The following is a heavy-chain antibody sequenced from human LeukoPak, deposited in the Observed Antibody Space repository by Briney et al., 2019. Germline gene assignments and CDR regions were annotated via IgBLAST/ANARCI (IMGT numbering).Heavy chain of an antibody. D-gene: IGHD2-2*01. J-gene: IGHJ4*02. Sequence: GGSLRLSCAASGFTVSSNYMSWVRQAPGKGLEWVSVIYSGGSTYYADSVKGRFTISRGNSKNTLYLQMNSLRAEDTAVYYCARDRYCSSTSCSFDYWGQGTLVTVSS. CDR2: IYSGGST. V-gene: IGHV3-66*02. CDR3: ARDRYCSSTSCSFDY. CDR1: GFTVSSNY.